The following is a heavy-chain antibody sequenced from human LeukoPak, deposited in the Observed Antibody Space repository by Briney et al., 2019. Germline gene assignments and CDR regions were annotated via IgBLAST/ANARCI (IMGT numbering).Heavy chain of an antibody. V-gene: IGHV4-34*01. Sequence: SETLSLTCAVYGGSFSGYYWSWIRQPPGKGLEWIGEINHSGSTNYNPSLKSRVTISVDTSKNQFSLKLSSVTAADTAVYYCARGYRRWLQLQQFAYYFDYRGQGTLVTVSS. J-gene: IGHJ4*02. CDR3: ARGYRRWLQLQQFAYYFDY. D-gene: IGHD5-24*01. CDR2: INHSGST. CDR1: GGSFSGYY.